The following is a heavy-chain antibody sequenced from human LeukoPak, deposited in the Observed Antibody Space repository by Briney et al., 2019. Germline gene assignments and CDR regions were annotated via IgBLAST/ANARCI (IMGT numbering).Heavy chain of an antibody. V-gene: IGHV3-48*03. Sequence: GGSLRLSCAASGFTFSSYEMNWVRQAPGKGLEWVSYISSSGSTIYYADSAKGRFTISRDTAKNSLYLQMNSLRAEDAAVYYCAELGITMIGGVWGKGTTVTISS. CDR3: AELGITMIGGV. CDR1: GFTFSSYE. CDR2: ISSSGSTI. J-gene: IGHJ6*04. D-gene: IGHD3-10*02.